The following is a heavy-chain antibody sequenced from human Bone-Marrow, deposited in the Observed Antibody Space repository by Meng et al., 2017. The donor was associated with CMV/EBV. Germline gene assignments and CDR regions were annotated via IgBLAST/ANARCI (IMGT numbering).Heavy chain of an antibody. J-gene: IGHJ5*02. V-gene: IGHV1-18*01. CDR3: ARVGPATTNNWFDP. CDR2: ISAYNGNT. D-gene: IGHD1-1*01. CDR1: GYTFTSYG. Sequence: KASGYTFTSYGISWVRQAPGQGLEWMGWISAYNGNTNYAQKLQGRVTMTTDTSTSTAYMELRSLRSDDTAVYFCARVGPATTNNWFDPWGQGTLVTVSS.